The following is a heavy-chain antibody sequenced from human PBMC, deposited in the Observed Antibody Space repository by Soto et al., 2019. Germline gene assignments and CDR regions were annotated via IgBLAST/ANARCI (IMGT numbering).Heavy chain of an antibody. Sequence: EVQLVESGGGLVQPGGSLRLSCAASGFTFSDFWLHWVRQTPGKGLVWVSRIKSDGGSTNYADSVKGRFTISRDNAKNTVYLQIDSLRAADTAVYYCARGAKGAYYVDVWGKGTTVTVSS. CDR2: IKSDGGST. D-gene: IGHD2-21*01. CDR3: ARGAKGAYYVDV. CDR1: GFTFSDFW. J-gene: IGHJ6*03. V-gene: IGHV3-74*01.